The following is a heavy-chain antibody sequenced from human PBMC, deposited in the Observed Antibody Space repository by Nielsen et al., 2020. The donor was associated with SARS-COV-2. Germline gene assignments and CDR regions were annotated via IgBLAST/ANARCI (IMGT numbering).Heavy chain of an antibody. V-gene: IGHV3-33*01. Sequence: GESLKISCAASGFTFSSYGMHWVRQAPGKGLEWVAVIWYDGSNKYYADSAKGRFTISRDNSKNTLYLQMNSLRAEDTAVYYCARADYGGVVPIANFDNWGQGTPVTVSS. CDR2: IWYDGSNK. J-gene: IGHJ4*02. CDR1: GFTFSSYG. D-gene: IGHD2-2*01. CDR3: ARADYGGVVPIANFDN.